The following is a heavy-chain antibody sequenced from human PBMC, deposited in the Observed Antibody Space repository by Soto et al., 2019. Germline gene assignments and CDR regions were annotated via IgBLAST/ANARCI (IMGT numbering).Heavy chain of an antibody. CDR3: ARDGSGSGFYYYYYMDV. V-gene: IGHV3-33*01. Sequence: QVQLVESGGGVVQPGRSLRLSCAASGFTFSSYGMHWVRQAPGKGLEWVAVIWYDGSNKYYADSVKGRFTISRDNSKNPLYLQMNSLSAEDTAVYYCARDGSGSGFYYYYYMDVWGKGTTVTVSS. D-gene: IGHD3-10*01. CDR1: GFTFSSYG. CDR2: IWYDGSNK. J-gene: IGHJ6*03.